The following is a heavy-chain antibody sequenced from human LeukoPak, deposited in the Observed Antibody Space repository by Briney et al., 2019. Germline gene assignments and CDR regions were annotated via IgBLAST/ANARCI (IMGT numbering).Heavy chain of an antibody. J-gene: IGHJ6*02. Sequence: ASVTVSCKASGYTFTSYGISWVRQAPGQGLEWMGWISAYNGNTNYAQKLQGRVTMTTDTSTGTAYMELRSLRSDDTAVYYCARDHVVGWSSPSQNYYYYGMDVWGQGTTVTVSS. CDR1: GYTFTSYG. V-gene: IGHV1-18*01. D-gene: IGHD2-15*01. CDR2: ISAYNGNT. CDR3: ARDHVVGWSSPSQNYYYYGMDV.